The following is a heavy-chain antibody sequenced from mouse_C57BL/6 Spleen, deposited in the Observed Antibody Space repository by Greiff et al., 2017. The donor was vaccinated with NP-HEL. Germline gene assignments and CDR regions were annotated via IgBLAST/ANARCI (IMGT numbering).Heavy chain of an antibody. CDR2: IHPNSGST. J-gene: IGHJ4*01. V-gene: IGHV1-64*01. CDR3: ARSFYDYDSYYAMDY. D-gene: IGHD2-4*01. CDR1: GYTFTSYW. Sequence: VQLQQPGAELVKPGASVKLSCKASGYTFTSYWMHWVKQRPGQGLEWIGMIHPNSGSTNYNEKFKSKATLTVDKSSSTAYMQLSSLTSEDSAVYYCARSFYDYDSYYAMDYWGQGTSVTVSS.